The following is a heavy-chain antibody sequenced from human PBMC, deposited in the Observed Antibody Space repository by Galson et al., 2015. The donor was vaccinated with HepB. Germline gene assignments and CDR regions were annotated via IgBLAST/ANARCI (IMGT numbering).Heavy chain of an antibody. CDR2: ISGSGGST. J-gene: IGHJ6*02. CDR1: GFTFSSYA. CDR3: ANPHRNDYGDYSLYYGMDV. V-gene: IGHV3-23*01. Sequence: SLRLSCAASGFTFSSYAMSWVRQAPGKGLEWVSAISGSGGSTYYADSVKGRFTISRDNSKNTLYLQMNSLRAEDTAVYYCANPHRNDYGDYSLYYGMDVWGQGTTVTVS. D-gene: IGHD4-17*01.